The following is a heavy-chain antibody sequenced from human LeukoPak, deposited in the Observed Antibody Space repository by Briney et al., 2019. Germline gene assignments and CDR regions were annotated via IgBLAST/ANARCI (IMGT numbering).Heavy chain of an antibody. Sequence: SVKVSCKASGGTFSSYAISWVRQAPGQGLEWMGRIIPILGIANYAQKFQGRVTITADKSTSTAYMELSSLRSEDTAVYYCASTYHYGSGSYYNPQMYYFDYWGQGTLVTVSS. CDR2: IIPILGIA. CDR1: GGTFSSYA. V-gene: IGHV1-69*04. CDR3: ASTYHYGSGSYYNPQMYYFDY. D-gene: IGHD3-10*01. J-gene: IGHJ4*02.